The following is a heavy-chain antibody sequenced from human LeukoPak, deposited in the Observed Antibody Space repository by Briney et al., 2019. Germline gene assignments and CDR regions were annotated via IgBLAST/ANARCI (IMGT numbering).Heavy chain of an antibody. J-gene: IGHJ4*02. D-gene: IGHD6-13*01. CDR3: ARSGYSSSWYPGAVYFDY. CDR2: INHSGST. Sequence: PSETLSLTCAAYGGSFSGYYWSWIRQPPGKGLEWIGEINHSGSTNYNPSLKSRVTISVDTSKNQFSLKLSSVTAADTAVYYCARSGYSSSWYPGAVYFDYWGQGTLVTVSS. V-gene: IGHV4-34*01. CDR1: GGSFSGYY.